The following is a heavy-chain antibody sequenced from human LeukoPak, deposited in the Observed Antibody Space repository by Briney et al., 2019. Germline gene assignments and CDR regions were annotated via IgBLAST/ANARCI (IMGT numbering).Heavy chain of an antibody. V-gene: IGHV3-48*03. Sequence: GGSLRLSCAASGFTFSRYERNWVRQAPGKGLEWVSYISSSGSTIYYADSVKGRFTISRDNAKNSLYLQMNSLRAEDTAVYYCARGQPPLSYDSSGYYDYWGQGTLVTVSS. D-gene: IGHD3-22*01. CDR3: ARGQPPLSYDSSGYYDY. CDR2: ISSSGSTI. J-gene: IGHJ4*02. CDR1: GFTFSRYE.